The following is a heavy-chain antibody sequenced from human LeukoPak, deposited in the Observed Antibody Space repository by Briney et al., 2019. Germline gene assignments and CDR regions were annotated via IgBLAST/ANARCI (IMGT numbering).Heavy chain of an antibody. V-gene: IGHV3-23*01. J-gene: IGHJ4*02. CDR2: TSGSGVNS. CDR1: GFTLRSYD. CDR3: AKEYSRYDFDY. Sequence: PGGSLRLSCAASGFTLRSYDMSWVRQAPGKGLEWVAATSGSGVNSYYADSVRGRFTISRDNSQNTLYLQMDSLRAEDTALYYCAKEYSRYDFDYWGQGTLVTVSS. D-gene: IGHD5-12*01.